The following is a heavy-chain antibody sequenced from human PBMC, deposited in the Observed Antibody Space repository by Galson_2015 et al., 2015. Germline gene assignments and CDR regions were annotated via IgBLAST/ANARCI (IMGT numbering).Heavy chain of an antibody. CDR1: GASISSTSFY. V-gene: IGHV4-39*01. CDR2: IYYDGNT. CDR3: ARLGLNYYGSRSYYYFDY. J-gene: IGHJ4*02. D-gene: IGHD3-10*01. Sequence: ETLSLTCTVSGASISSTSFYWGWIRQPPGKGLEWIGAIYYDGNTYYDPSLKSRVTISIDTSKNQLSLRLSSVTVADTAVYYCARLGLNYYGSRSYYYFDYWGQGTLVTVSS.